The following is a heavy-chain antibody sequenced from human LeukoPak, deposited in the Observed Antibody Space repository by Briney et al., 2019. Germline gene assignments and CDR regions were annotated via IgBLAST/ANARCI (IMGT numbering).Heavy chain of an antibody. J-gene: IGHJ4*02. D-gene: IGHD3-22*01. CDR2: IKQDGSEK. CDR3: ARMSSSGYVV. CDR1: GFTFSNYW. Sequence: GGSLRLSCAASGFTFSNYWMSWVRQAPGKGLEWVANIKQDGSEKYFVDSTKGRVTISRDNAKKSLYLQMNSLRAEDTAVYYCARMSSSGYVVWGQGALVTVSS. V-gene: IGHV3-7*01.